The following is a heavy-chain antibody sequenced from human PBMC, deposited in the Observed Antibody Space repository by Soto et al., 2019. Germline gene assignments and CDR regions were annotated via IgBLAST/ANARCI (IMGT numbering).Heavy chain of an antibody. CDR2: MNPNSGNT. V-gene: IGHV1-8*01. CDR3: ARRHTLGYSSSWYLGY. J-gene: IGHJ4*02. CDR1: GYTFTSYD. D-gene: IGHD6-13*01. Sequence: QVQLVQSGAEVKKPGASVKVSCKASGYTFTSYDINWVRQATGQGLEWMGWMNPNSGNTGYAQKFQGRVTMTRNTXIXLAYMELSSLRSEDTAVYYCARRHTLGYSSSWYLGYWGQGTLVTVSS.